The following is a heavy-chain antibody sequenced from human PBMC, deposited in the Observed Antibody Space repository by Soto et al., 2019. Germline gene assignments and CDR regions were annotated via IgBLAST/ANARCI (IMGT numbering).Heavy chain of an antibody. CDR2: MNPNTGNA. J-gene: IGHJ4*02. D-gene: IGHD2-15*01. CDR1: GYTFTSYD. CDR3: ARVGRGPRGYVDY. Sequence: QVQLVQSGAEVKKPGASVKVSCKASGYTFTSYDIHWVRQAPGQGLEWMGWMNPNTGNAASAQKFQGRVTMTRNTSISTAYMQLSSLRSEDTAVYFCARVGRGPRGYVDYWGQGTLVTVSS. V-gene: IGHV1-8*01.